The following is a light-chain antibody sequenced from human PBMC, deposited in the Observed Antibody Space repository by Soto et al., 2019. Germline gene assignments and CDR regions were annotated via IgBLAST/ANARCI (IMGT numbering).Light chain of an antibody. CDR2: SAS. CDR3: LKHNSAPWT. Sequence: DIQMTQSPSSLSASVGDRVTITCRASQDISNYLAWFQQKPGKVPQLLIYSASTFQSGVPSRFSGSGYGTDFTLSISNLQPEDVATYYCLKHNSAPWTFGHGNKVEIK. V-gene: IGKV1-27*01. CDR1: QDISNY. J-gene: IGKJ1*01.